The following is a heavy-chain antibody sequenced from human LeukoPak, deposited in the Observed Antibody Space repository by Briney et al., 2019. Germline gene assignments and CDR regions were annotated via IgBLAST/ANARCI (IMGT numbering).Heavy chain of an antibody. V-gene: IGHV3-23*01. CDR2: IFGSGIST. D-gene: IGHD2-21*02. CDR3: ARDPVLLRFDY. Sequence: GGSLRLSCAASGFTFSTYAMSWVRQAPGKGLEWVSAIFGSGISTYYADSVKGRFTISRDNAKNSLYPQMNSLRAEDTAVYYCARDPVLLRFDYWGQGTLVTVSS. J-gene: IGHJ4*02. CDR1: GFTFSTYA.